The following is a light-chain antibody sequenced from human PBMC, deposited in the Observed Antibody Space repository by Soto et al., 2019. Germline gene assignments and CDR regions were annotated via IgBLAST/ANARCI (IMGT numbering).Light chain of an antibody. CDR1: QSINNC. CDR3: QQCNNWPPIT. CDR2: DIS. V-gene: IGKV3-11*01. J-gene: IGKJ5*01. Sequence: EIVLTQSPGTLSLSPGERATLSCRASQSINNCLAWYQQKHGQAPRLLMYDISSRAPGIPARFSGSGXGTXXXXXXXSXXPEDFAVYYCQQCNNWPPITFGQGTRLEIK.